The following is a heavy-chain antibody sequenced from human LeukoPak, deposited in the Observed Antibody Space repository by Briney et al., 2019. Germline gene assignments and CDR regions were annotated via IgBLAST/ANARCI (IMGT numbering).Heavy chain of an antibody. CDR1: GFDLSDYT. Sequence: GGSLRLSCAASGFDLSDYTINWVRQAPGKGLEWVSSISSNSRYIYYADSVKDRLTVSRDNAKNSVYLQMNNLRVEDTAVYYCARDGLGSYDYWGHGTLVTVSS. J-gene: IGHJ4*01. CDR2: ISSNSRYI. V-gene: IGHV3-21*01. CDR3: ARDGLGSYDY. D-gene: IGHD3-10*01.